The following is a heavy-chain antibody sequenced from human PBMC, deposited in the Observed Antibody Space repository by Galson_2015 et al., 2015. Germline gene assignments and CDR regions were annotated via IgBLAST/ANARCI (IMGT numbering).Heavy chain of an antibody. D-gene: IGHD3-9*01. V-gene: IGHV3-21*01. Sequence: SLRLSCAASGFTFSSYSMNWVRQAPGKGLEWVSSISSSSSYIYYADSVKGRFTISRDNAKNSLYLQMNSLSAEDTAVYYWARDTDDIRWYCCYYCMDVWGQGTTVTVSS. CDR2: ISSSSSYI. J-gene: IGHJ6*02. CDR3: ARDTDDIRWYCCYYCMDV. CDR1: GFTFSSYS.